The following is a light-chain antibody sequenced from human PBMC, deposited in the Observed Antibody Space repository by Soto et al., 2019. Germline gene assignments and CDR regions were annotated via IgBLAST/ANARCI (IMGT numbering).Light chain of an antibody. J-gene: IGKJ1*01. CDR1: KSVPGIS. CDR2: GAS. Sequence: DIVLTQSPGTLSVSPGEGATLSCRPSKSVPGISLAWLQQKPGQSPRLLIYGASNRATGIPDRFRGSGSGTDFTLTISRVESEDFAVYYCHQYTSPPWTVGQGTKVETK. V-gene: IGKV3-20*01. CDR3: HQYTSPPWT.